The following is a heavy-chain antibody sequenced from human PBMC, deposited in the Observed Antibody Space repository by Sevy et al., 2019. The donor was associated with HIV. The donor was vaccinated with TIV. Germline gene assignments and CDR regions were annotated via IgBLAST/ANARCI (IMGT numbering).Heavy chain of an antibody. CDR3: ARDPAVYYDSRGVAFDI. CDR1: GDSVSSNSAA. D-gene: IGHD3-22*01. CDR2: TYYRSKWYN. Sequence: SQTLSLTCAISGDSVSSNSAAWNWIRQSPSRGLEWLGRTYYRSKWYNDYAVSVKSRITINPDTSKNQFYLQLNSVTPEDTAVYYCARDPAVYYDSRGVAFDIWGQGTMVTVSS. J-gene: IGHJ3*02. V-gene: IGHV6-1*01.